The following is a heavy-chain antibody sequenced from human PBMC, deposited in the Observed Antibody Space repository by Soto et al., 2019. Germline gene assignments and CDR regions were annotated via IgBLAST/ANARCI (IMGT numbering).Heavy chain of an antibody. CDR2: MNPNSGNT. V-gene: IGHV1-8*01. D-gene: IGHD3-9*01. J-gene: IGHJ4*02. Sequence: QVQLVQSGAEVKKPGASVKVSCKASGYTFTSYDINWVRQATGQGLEWMGWMNPNSGNTGYAQKSQGRVTMTRNTCISTAYMELTSLISEATAVYYCRRWIYGEILTGYSLFDYWGQGTMVTVSS. CDR1: GYTFTSYD. CDR3: RRWIYGEILTGYSLFDY.